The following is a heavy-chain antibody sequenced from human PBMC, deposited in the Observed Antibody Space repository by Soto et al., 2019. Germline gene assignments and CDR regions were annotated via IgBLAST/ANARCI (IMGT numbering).Heavy chain of an antibody. D-gene: IGHD3-22*01. V-gene: IGHV3-23*01. CDR3: EKPQSYDSSGYPDY. CDR1: GFTFSSYA. Sequence: PGGSLRLSCAASGFTFSSYAMSWVRQAPWKGLEWVSAISGSGGSTYYADSVKGRFTISRDNPKNTLYLQMNSLRAEDTAVYYCEKPQSYDSSGYPDYWGQGTLVTVSS. CDR2: ISGSGGST. J-gene: IGHJ4*02.